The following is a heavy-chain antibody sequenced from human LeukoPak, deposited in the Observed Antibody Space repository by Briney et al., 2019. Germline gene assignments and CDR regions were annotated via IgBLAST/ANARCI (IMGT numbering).Heavy chain of an antibody. J-gene: IGHJ2*01. D-gene: IGHD1-26*01. Sequence: SGESLKISCKGSGYSFSTYWIGWVRQMPGKGLEWMGIIYPGDSDTRYSPSFQGQVTISADKSISTAYLQWSSLKASDTAMYYCARRRSFDSGSSSYWCFDLWGRGTLVTVSS. CDR1: GYSFSTYW. CDR3: ARRRSFDSGSSSYWCFDL. V-gene: IGHV5-51*01. CDR2: IYPGDSDT.